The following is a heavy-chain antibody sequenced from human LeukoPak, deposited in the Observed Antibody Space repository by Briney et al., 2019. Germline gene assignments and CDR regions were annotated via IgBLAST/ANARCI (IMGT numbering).Heavy chain of an antibody. D-gene: IGHD4-17*01. Sequence: ASVKVSCKASGYTFTSYYMHWVRQDPGQGLEWMGIINPSGGSTSYAQKFQGRVTMTRDTSTSTVYMELSSLRSEDTAVYYCARRLGDGDYVYYFDYWGQGTLVTVSS. CDR3: ARRLGDGDYVYYFDY. J-gene: IGHJ4*02. CDR2: INPSGGST. V-gene: IGHV1-46*01. CDR1: GYTFTSYY.